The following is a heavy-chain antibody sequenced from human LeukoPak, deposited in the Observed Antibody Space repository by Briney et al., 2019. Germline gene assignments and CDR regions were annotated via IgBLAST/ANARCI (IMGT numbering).Heavy chain of an antibody. CDR3: TTAAGSGSYRVFYY. Sequence: GGSLRLSCAASGFTFSNAWMSWVRQAPGKGLEWVGRIKSKTDGGTTDYAAPVKGRFTISRDGSKNTLYLQMNSLKTEDTAVYYCTTAAGSGSYRVFYYWGQGTLVTVSS. CDR1: GFTFSNAW. D-gene: IGHD3-10*01. V-gene: IGHV3-15*01. J-gene: IGHJ4*02. CDR2: IKSKTDGGTT.